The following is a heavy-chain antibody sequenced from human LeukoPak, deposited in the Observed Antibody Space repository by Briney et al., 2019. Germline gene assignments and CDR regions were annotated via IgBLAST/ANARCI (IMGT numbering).Heavy chain of an antibody. J-gene: IGHJ4*02. CDR2: VFYSGPT. V-gene: IGHV4-59*01. CDR3: AGRSARYFDS. Sequence: PSETLSLTCTVSGGSISSYYWSWIRQPPGEGLQWIGYVFYSGPTNYDASLKSRVAISVDRSKNQFSLKLTSVSAADTAVYYCAGRSARYFDSWGQGTPVTVSS. D-gene: IGHD1-26*01. CDR1: GGSISSYY.